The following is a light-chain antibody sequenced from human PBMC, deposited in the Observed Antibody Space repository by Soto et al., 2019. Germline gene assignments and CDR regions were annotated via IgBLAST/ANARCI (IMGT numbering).Light chain of an antibody. CDR1: QAIKSY. CDR2: DSF. Sequence: EVVVTQSQATLSLSPGERATLSCRASQAIKSYLAWYQHTPGQPPRLLFYDSFSRATGTPARFSADGSGTDFTLTLSNLETEDFAVYYCQQRGNWPLFTFGTGTRV. V-gene: IGKV3-11*01. CDR3: QQRGNWPLFT. J-gene: IGKJ3*01.